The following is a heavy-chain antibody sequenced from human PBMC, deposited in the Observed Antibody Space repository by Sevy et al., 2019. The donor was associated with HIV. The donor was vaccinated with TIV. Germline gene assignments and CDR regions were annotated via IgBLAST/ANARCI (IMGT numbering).Heavy chain of an antibody. CDR3: ARDKLPPVMVTMVRGALSYFFDY. V-gene: IGHV3-33*01. D-gene: IGHD3-10*01. Sequence: GGSLRLSCAASGFTFSSYVMHWVRQAPDKGLEWVAVIWYDGTNKYYADSVKGRFTISRDNSKNTLYLQMSSLRAEDTAVYYCARDKLPPVMVTMVRGALSYFFDYWGQGTLVTVSS. CDR1: GFTFSSYV. CDR2: IWYDGTNK. J-gene: IGHJ4*02.